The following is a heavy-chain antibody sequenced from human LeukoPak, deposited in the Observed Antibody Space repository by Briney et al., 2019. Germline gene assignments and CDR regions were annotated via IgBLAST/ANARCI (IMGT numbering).Heavy chain of an antibody. D-gene: IGHD6-13*01. J-gene: IGHJ4*02. V-gene: IGHV3-7*03. CDR2: VKQDGSEK. CDR1: GFTFSSYA. Sequence: GGSLRLSCAASGFTFSSYAMHWVRQAPGKGLEWVANVKQDGSEKYYVDSVKGRFTISRDNAKNSLYLQMNSLRAEDTAVYYCARAVAAARSYWVQATLVSVPS. CDR3: ARAVAAARSY.